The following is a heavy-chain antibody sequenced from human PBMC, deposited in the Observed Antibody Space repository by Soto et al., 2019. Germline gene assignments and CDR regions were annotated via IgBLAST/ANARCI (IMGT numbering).Heavy chain of an antibody. CDR2: IWYDGSNK. V-gene: IGHV3-33*01. J-gene: IGHJ6*02. CDR3: ARVDYYYYYGMDF. Sequence: GGSLRLCCGASGFTFSSYGMHWVRQARGKGVERVAVIWYDGSNKYYADSVKGRFTISRDNSKNTLYLQMNSLRAEDTAVYYCARVDYYYYYGMDFWGQGTTVTVSS. CDR1: GFTFSSYG.